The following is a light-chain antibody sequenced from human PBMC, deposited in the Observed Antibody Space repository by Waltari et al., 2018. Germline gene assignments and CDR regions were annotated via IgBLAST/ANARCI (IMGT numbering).Light chain of an antibody. J-gene: IGLJ2*01. V-gene: IGLV3-25*02. CDR3: LGWHSTIDHQGV. Sequence: SYELTQPPSVSLSLGQAARITCSGDALPKQYAFLYQRKPGQAPVPVTYNDNERPSGTRNRFCGSNSGNTATVSISWVEAEDEADDYCLGWHSTIDHQGVFGGGTRLTVL. CDR1: ALPKQY. CDR2: NDN.